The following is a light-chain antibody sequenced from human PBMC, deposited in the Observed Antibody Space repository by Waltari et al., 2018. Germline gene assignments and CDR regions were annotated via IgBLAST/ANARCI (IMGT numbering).Light chain of an antibody. CDR1: QSVSSNY. CDR3: QQYGSSPLT. V-gene: IGKV3-20*01. CDR2: GAS. Sequence: EIVLTQSPGTRLLSPGERATLSCRASQSVSSNYLAWYQQKPGQAPRLLIYGASSRATGIPDRFSGSGSGTDFTLTISRLEPEDFAVYYCQQYGSSPLTFGQGTKLEIK. J-gene: IGKJ2*01.